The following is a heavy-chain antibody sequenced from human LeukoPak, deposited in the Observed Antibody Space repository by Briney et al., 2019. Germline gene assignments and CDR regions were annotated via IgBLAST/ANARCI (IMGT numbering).Heavy chain of an antibody. Sequence: GGSLRLSCAASGFTVSSNYMSWVRQAPGKGLEWVSVIYSGGSTYYADSVKGRFTISRDNSKNTPYLQMNSLRAEDTAVYYCAHYDSSGYYYDYWGQGTLVTVSS. CDR1: GFTVSSNY. J-gene: IGHJ4*02. D-gene: IGHD3-22*01. V-gene: IGHV3-53*01. CDR3: AHYDSSGYYYDY. CDR2: IYSGGST.